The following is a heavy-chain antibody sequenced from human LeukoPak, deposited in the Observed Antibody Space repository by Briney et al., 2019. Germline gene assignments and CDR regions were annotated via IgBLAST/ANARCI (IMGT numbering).Heavy chain of an antibody. J-gene: IGHJ4*02. CDR1: VFTVSSYS. CDR2: ISSSSSYI. CDR3: ARDLFPPYYYDSSGLDY. V-gene: IGHV3-21*01. Sequence: GGSLRLSCAASVFTVSSYSMNWVRQAPGKGLEWVSSISSSSSYIYYADSVKGRFTISRDNAKKSLYLQMNSLRDEDTAVYYCARDLFPPYYYDSSGLDYWGQGPLVTVSS. D-gene: IGHD3-22*01.